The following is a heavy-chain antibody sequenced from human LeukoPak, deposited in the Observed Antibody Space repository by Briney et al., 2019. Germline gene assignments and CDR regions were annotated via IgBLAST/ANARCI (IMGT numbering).Heavy chain of an antibody. Sequence: PGGSLRLSCAASGFTFSSYEMNWVRQAPGKGLEWVSYISSSGSTIYYADSVKGRFTISRDNAKNTLYLQMNSLRAEDTAVYYCARVSSVTAMDVWGQGTTVTVSS. CDR3: ARVSSVTAMDV. D-gene: IGHD3-10*01. CDR1: GFTFSSYE. J-gene: IGHJ6*02. CDR2: ISSSGSTI. V-gene: IGHV3-48*03.